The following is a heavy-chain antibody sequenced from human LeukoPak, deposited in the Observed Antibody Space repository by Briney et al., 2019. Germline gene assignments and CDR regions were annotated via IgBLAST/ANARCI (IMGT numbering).Heavy chain of an antibody. V-gene: IGHV4-59*01. Sequence: PSETLSLTCTVSGGSISNYYWNWIRQPPGKGLEWIGYIYYSGGTSYNPSLKSRVTISLDTSKNQFSLKLSSVTAADTAVYYCARYYYDSSVYYNLDYWGQGTLVTVSS. CDR2: IYYSGGT. D-gene: IGHD3-22*01. CDR3: ARYYYDSSVYYNLDY. CDR1: GGSISNYY. J-gene: IGHJ4*02.